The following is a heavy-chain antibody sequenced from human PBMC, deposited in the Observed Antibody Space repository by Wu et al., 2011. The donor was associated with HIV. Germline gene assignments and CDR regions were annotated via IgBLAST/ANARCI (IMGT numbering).Heavy chain of an antibody. J-gene: IGHJ3*02. CDR3: VRDQTPYFYDSSGYLDALDI. Sequence: QEQLVQSGAELKKPGASLNVSCKASGYTFTGYYLHWVRQAPGQGLEWMGWINPNSGATNYAQTFQGRVAMTRDTSINTVYMELRRLKSDDTAIYYCVRDQTPYFYDSSGYLDALDIWGQGTPVTVSS. CDR1: GYTFTGYY. V-gene: IGHV1-2*02. CDR2: INPNSGAT. D-gene: IGHD3-22*01.